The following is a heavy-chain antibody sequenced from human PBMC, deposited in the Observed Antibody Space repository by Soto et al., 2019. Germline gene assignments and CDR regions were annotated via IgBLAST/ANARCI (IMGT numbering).Heavy chain of an antibody. CDR2: IYYSGST. CDR1: CGSISSGGYY. CDR3: ARDSQWDLFDY. V-gene: IGHV4-31*03. J-gene: IGHJ4*02. D-gene: IGHD1-26*01. Sequence: SETLSLTCTVSCGSISSGGYYWSWIRQHPGKGLEWIGYIYYSGSTYYNPSLKSRVTISVDTSKNQFSLKLSSVTAADTAVYYCARDSQWDLFDYWGQGTLVTVSS.